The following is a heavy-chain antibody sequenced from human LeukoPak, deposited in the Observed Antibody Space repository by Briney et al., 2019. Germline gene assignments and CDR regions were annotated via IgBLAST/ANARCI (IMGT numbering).Heavy chain of an antibody. Sequence: GGSLRLSCAASGFTFSRYWIHWVRQAPGKGLEWVSRINPDGSTTTYADSVKGRFTISRDNAKNTVYLQMNSLRAEDTAVYYCASQGIAVAGTDYWGQGTLVTVSS. CDR3: ASQGIAVAGTDY. V-gene: IGHV3-74*01. CDR2: INPDGSTT. CDR1: GFTFSRYW. J-gene: IGHJ4*02. D-gene: IGHD6-19*01.